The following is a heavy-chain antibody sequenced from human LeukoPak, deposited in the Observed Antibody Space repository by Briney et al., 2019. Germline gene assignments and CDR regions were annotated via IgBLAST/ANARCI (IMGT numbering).Heavy chain of an antibody. D-gene: IGHD1-26*01. J-gene: IGHJ4*02. Sequence: PSETLSLTCTVSGGSISSGDYYWSWIRQPPGKGLEWIGYIYYSGSTYYNPSPKSRVTILVDTSKNQFSLKLSSVTAADTAVYYCARYSGSYYLGYWGQGTLVTVSS. CDR2: IYYSGST. V-gene: IGHV4-30-4*01. CDR3: ARYSGSYYLGY. CDR1: GGSISSGDYY.